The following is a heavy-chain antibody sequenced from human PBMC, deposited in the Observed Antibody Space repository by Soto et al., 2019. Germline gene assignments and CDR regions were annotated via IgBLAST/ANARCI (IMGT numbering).Heavy chain of an antibody. CDR3: AKSGNYYDSSGYYYFDY. D-gene: IGHD3-22*01. CDR1: GFTFSSYA. V-gene: IGHV3-23*01. Sequence: GGSLRLSCAASGFTFSSYAMSWVRQAPGKGLEWVSAISGSGGSTYYADSVKGRFTISRDNSKNTLYLQMNSLRAEDTAVYYCAKSGNYYDSSGYYYFDYWGQGTLVTVSS. J-gene: IGHJ4*02. CDR2: ISGSGGST.